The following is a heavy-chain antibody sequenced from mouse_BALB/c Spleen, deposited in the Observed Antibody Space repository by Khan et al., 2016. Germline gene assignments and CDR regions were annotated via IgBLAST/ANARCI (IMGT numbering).Heavy chain of an antibody. J-gene: IGHJ2*01. D-gene: IGHD2-1*01. CDR2: ISYSGIT. Sequence: EVQLQESGPSLVKPSQTLSLTCSVTGDSITSGYWNWIRKFPGNKLEYMGYISYSGITYYSPSLKSRISITRDTSKNQYFLHLSSVTTEDTATYFCASYLPNYFDYWGQGTTLTVSS. CDR1: GDSITSGY. CDR3: ASYLPNYFDY. V-gene: IGHV3-8*02.